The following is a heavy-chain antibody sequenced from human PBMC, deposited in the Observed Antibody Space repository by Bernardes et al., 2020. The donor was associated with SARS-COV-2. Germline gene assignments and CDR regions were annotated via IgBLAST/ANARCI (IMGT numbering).Heavy chain of an antibody. CDR1: RFGFSVYA. V-gene: IGHV3-21*04. CDR3: SARMPLYGMNV. J-gene: IGHJ6*02. Sequence: GGSLRLSCTASRFGFSVYAMNWVRQAPGKALEWVSTIGSESIDIYYAESVRGWFTISRDNSRSILYLQMNSLRAEDTAVYYCSARMPLYGMNVWGLGTTVIVSS. CDR2: IGSESIDI. D-gene: IGHD2-2*01.